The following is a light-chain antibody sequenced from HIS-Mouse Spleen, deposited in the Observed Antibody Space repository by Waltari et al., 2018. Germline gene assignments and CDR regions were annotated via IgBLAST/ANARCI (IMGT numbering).Light chain of an antibody. CDR2: DAS. V-gene: IGLV2-14*03. Sequence: QSALTQPASVSGSPGQSITISCTGTSSDVGGYNYVSWYQQHPGKAPKLMVYDASNRPSGVSHRFSGSKSGNTASLTISGLQAEDEADYYCSSYTSSSSYVFGTGTKVTVL. CDR1: SSDVGGYNY. J-gene: IGLJ1*01. CDR3: SSYTSSSSYV.